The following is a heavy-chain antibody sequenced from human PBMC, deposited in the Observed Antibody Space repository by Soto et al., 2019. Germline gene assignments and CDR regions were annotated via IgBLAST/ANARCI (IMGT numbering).Heavy chain of an antibody. CDR3: ARESEDLTSNFDY. V-gene: IGHV4-34*01. Sequence: SETLSLTCAVYGGSLSGYYWSWIRQPPGKALEWIGEINHSGNTNYNPSLKTRVTISVDTSKNQLFLNLSSVTAEDTAVYYCARESEDLTSNFDYWGQGTLVTVSS. CDR2: INHSGNT. CDR1: GGSLSGYY. J-gene: IGHJ4*02.